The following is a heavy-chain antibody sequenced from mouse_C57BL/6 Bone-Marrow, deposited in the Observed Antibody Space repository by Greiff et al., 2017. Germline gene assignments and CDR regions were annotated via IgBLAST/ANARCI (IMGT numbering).Heavy chain of an antibody. CDR2: LNPNYGTT. J-gene: IGHJ2*01. D-gene: IGHD1-2*01. CDR3: ARGVRVRTGGY. CDR1: GYSFTDYN. V-gene: IGHV1-39*01. Sequence: EVKLMESGPELVKPGASVKISCKASGYSFTDYNMNWVQQSNGKSLAWIGVLNPNYGTTSYNQKVKGKATFTVAQSSNPAYMQLNSLTHADSAVFYRARGVRVRTGGYWGQGTTLTVSS.